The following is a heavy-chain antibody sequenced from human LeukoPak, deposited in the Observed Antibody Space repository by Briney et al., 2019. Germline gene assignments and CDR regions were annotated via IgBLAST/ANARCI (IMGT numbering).Heavy chain of an antibody. J-gene: IGHJ6*03. V-gene: IGHV4-30-2*01. CDR2: IYHSGST. D-gene: IGHD3-22*01. CDR3: ARDLILELRDYYYMDV. Sequence: SQTLSLTCTVSGGSIGSGGYYWSWIRQPPGKGLEWIGYIYHSGSTYYNPSLKSRVTISVDRSKNQFSLKLSSVTAADTAVYYCARDLILELRDYYYMDVWGKGTTVTVSS. CDR1: GGSIGSGGYY.